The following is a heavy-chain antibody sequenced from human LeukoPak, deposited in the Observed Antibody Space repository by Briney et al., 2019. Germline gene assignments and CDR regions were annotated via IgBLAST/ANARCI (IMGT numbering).Heavy chain of an antibody. Sequence: PSETLSLTCTVSGGSISSSSYYWSWIRQPPGKGLEWIGEINHSGSTNYNPSLKSRVTISVDTSKNQFSLKLSSVTAADTAVYYCARQDYYDSSGYYLLDYWGQGTLVTVSS. D-gene: IGHD3-22*01. CDR1: GGSISSSSYY. CDR3: ARQDYYDSSGYYLLDY. J-gene: IGHJ4*02. CDR2: INHSGST. V-gene: IGHV4-39*01.